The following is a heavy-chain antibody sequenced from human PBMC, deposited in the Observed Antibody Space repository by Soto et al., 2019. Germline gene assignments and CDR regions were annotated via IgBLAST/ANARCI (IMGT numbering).Heavy chain of an antibody. D-gene: IGHD3-22*01. Sequence: SVKVSCKASGGTFSSYAITWVRQAPGQGLEWMGGIIPIFGTANYAQKFQARVTITADESTSTAYMELSSLRSEDTAVYYCARDRGPSSGYYPYWFDPWGQGTMVTVSS. CDR1: GGTFSSYA. J-gene: IGHJ5*02. CDR3: ARDRGPSSGYYPYWFDP. V-gene: IGHV1-69*13. CDR2: IIPIFGTA.